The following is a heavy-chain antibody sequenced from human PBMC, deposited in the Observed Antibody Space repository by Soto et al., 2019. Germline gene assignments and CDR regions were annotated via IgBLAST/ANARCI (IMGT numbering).Heavy chain of an antibody. V-gene: IGHV4-61*01. CDR3: ARDEGRDGYNWVAY. J-gene: IGHJ4*02. CDR2: IYYSGST. D-gene: IGHD5-12*01. Sequence: QVQLQESGPGLVKPSETLSLTCTVSGGSVSSGSYYWSWIRQPPGKGLEWIGYIYYSGSTNYNPSLKSRVTXXVXTXXNQFSLKLSSVTAADTAVYYCARDEGRDGYNWVAYWGQGTLVTVSS. CDR1: GGSVSSGSYY.